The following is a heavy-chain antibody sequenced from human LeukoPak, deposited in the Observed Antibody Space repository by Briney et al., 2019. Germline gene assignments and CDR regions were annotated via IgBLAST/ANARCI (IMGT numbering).Heavy chain of an antibody. CDR3: ARTKSEPTYGQHHGLDN. CDR1: GISLSDHY. D-gene: IGHD2-8*01. CDR2: ISSSGRTI. J-gene: IGHJ4*02. Sequence: GALRLSSAASGISLSDHYMNWIRQAPGKGLEWLSYISSSGRTIAYADSVKGRFTISRDNAKNSLWLQMNSLRADDTAVYYCARTKSEPTYGQHHGLDNWGQGTLVTVSS. V-gene: IGHV3-11*01.